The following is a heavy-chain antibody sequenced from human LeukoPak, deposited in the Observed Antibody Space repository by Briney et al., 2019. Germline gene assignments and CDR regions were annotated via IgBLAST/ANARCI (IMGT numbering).Heavy chain of an antibody. V-gene: IGHV3-30*04. J-gene: IGHJ6*03. Sequence: GGSLRLSCLASGFSFSTYDIHWVRQAPGKGLEWVAVISTDGRTKFYTDSVKGRFTISRDTAKNSLFLQMNSLRAEDTAIYYCARDYFDSSDYPQTYYYYYMDVWGKGTTVTVSS. CDR1: GFSFSTYD. D-gene: IGHD3-22*01. CDR3: ARDYFDSSDYPQTYYYYYMDV. CDR2: ISTDGRTK.